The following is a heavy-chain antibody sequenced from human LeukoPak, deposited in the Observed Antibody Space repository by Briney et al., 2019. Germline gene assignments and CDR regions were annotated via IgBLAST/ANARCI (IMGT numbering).Heavy chain of an antibody. CDR3: ARGKDYGSGSQNWFDP. J-gene: IGHJ5*02. CDR1: GYSFTSNW. D-gene: IGHD3-10*01. V-gene: IGHV5-10-1*01. CDR2: IDPSDSYI. Sequence: GESLRISCKGSGYSFTSNWITWVRQMPGKGLEWMGRIDPSDSYINYNPSFQGHVTISADKSISTAYLQWSSLKASDTAMYYCARGKDYGSGSQNWFDPWGQGTLVTVSS.